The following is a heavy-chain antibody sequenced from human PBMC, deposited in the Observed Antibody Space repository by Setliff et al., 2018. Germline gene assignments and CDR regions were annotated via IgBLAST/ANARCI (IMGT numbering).Heavy chain of an antibody. D-gene: IGHD3-10*01. CDR3: ARVESMVRGKNILRHFDY. CDR1: GYTFNNYG. Sequence: ASVKVSCKASGYTFNNYGVAWVRQAPGQGLDWMGWVTIYNGNTKYAQNLQGRLTLTTDRSTSTVYMEPGSLTTDDTAIYYCARVESMVRGKNILRHFDYWGQGIQVTVSS. J-gene: IGHJ4*02. CDR2: VTIYNGNT. V-gene: IGHV1-18*01.